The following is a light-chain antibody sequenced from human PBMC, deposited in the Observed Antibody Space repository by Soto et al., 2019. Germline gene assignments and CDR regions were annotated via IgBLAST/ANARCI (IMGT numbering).Light chain of an antibody. J-gene: IGLJ3*02. CDR2: NTN. V-gene: IGLV8-61*01. Sequence: QTVVTQEPSLSVSPGGTVTLTCGLTSGSVSAGYYPSWYQQTPGQAPRTLIYNTNIRSSGVPDRFSGFILGNKGALTITGAQADEESDYYCLLYLGGGNWEFGGGTKVTVL. CDR3: LLYLGGGNWE. CDR1: SGSVSAGYY.